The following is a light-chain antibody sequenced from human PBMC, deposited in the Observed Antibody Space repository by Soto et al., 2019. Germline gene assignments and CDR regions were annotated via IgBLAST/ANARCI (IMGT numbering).Light chain of an antibody. CDR2: GAS. CDR3: QRYNIRPLLT. V-gene: IGKV3-15*01. CDR1: QSVSSN. J-gene: IGKJ4*01. Sequence: EIVMTQSPATLSVSPGERATLSCRASQSVSSNLAWYQQKPGQAPRLLIYGASTRATGIPARFSGSGSGTEFTLTISSRQSEDFAVYYCQRYNIRPLLTLAGGTKVDIK.